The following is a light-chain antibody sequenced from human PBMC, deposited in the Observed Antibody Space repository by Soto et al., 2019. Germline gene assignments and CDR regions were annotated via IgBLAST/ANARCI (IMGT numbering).Light chain of an antibody. V-gene: IGLV1-40*01. Sequence: QSALTQPPSVSGAPGQRVTISCTGSSSNIGSTYDVQWYQQLPGTAPKLLIHGNTNRPSGVPDRFSGSKSGTSASLAITGLRADDEDDYYCQSYDDSLSVHYVFGTGTKLTVL. CDR2: GNT. J-gene: IGLJ1*01. CDR1: SSNIGSTYD. CDR3: QSYDDSLSVHYV.